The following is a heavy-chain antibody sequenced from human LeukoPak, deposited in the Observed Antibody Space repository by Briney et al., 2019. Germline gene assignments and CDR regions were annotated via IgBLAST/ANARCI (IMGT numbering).Heavy chain of an antibody. CDR3: ARARGEYQLLIGDYYYYMDV. V-gene: IGHV4-61*02. CDR1: GGSISRGSYY. J-gene: IGHJ6*03. D-gene: IGHD2-2*01. CDR2: IYTSGST. Sequence: PSETLSLTCTVSGGSISRGSYYWSWIRQPAGKGLEWIGRIYTSGSTNYNPSLKSRVTISVDTSKNQFSLKLSSVTAADTAVYYCARARGEYQLLIGDYYYYMDVWGKGTTVTVSS.